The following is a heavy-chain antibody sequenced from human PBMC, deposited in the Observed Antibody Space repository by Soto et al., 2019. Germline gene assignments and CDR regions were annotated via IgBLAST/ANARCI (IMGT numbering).Heavy chain of an antibody. CDR2: ISAGNGNT. J-gene: IGHJ4*02. CDR1: GYTFTSYG. D-gene: IGHD2-2*01. Sequence: ASVKVSCKASGYTFTSYGISWVRQAPGQGLEWMGWISAGNGNTNYSQKFQGRVTITRDTSASTAYMELSSLRSEDTAVYYCAREAGSRFVVVPAAGYYFDYWGQGTLVTVSS. V-gene: IGHV1-18*01. CDR3: AREAGSRFVVVPAAGYYFDY.